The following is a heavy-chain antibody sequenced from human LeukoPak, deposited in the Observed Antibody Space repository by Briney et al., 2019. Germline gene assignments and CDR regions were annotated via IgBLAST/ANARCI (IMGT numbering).Heavy chain of an antibody. CDR3: ARDLVLWFGELKDGMDV. CDR2: IYTSGST. D-gene: IGHD3-10*01. CDR1: GGSISSYY. J-gene: IGHJ6*02. V-gene: IGHV4-4*07. Sequence: SETLSLTCTVSGGSISSYYWSWIRQPAGKGLEWIGRIYTSGSTNYNPSLKSRVTVSVDTSKNQFSLKLSSVTAADTAVYYCARDLVLWFGELKDGMDVWGQGTTVTVSS.